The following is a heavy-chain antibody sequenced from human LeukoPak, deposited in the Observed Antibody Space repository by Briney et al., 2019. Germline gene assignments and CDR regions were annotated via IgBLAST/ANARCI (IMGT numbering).Heavy chain of an antibody. CDR3: ARDQEGFDY. Sequence: ASVKVSCKASGYTFTSNYIHWVRQAPGQGLEWMGMIYPRDGSTSYAQKFQGRVTVTRDTPTSTVHMELSGLRSEDTAVYYCARDQEGFDYWGQGTLVTVSS. CDR1: GYTFTSNY. V-gene: IGHV1-46*01. J-gene: IGHJ4*02. CDR2: IYPRDGST.